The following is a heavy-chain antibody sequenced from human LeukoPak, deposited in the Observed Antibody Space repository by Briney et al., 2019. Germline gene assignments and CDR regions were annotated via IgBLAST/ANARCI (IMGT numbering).Heavy chain of an antibody. CDR3: ARDLVDYYRAFDI. J-gene: IGHJ3*02. V-gene: IGHV1-2*02. CDR2: INPNSGGT. D-gene: IGHD3-10*01. Sequence: ASVKVSCKASGYTFTGYYMHWVRQAPGQGLEWMGWINPNSGGTNYAQKFQGRVTMTRDTSIGTAYMELSRLRSDDTAVYYCARDLVDYYRAFDIWGQGTMVTVSS. CDR1: GYTFTGYY.